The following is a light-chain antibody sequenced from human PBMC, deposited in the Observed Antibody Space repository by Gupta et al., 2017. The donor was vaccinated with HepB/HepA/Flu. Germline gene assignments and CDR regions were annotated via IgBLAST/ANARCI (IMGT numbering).Light chain of an antibody. Sequence: DIQMTQSPSSLSASVGDRVSISCEASLDIRNYLNWHKQKPGKAPKLLIYDATNCETGGASKFGGSGCGKDFTFTISSRQQEDIATYYSHQDKNLPPLTFGRRTKVDIK. CDR3: HQDKNLPPLT. V-gene: IGKV1-33*01. CDR2: DAT. CDR1: LDIRNY. J-gene: IGKJ4*01.